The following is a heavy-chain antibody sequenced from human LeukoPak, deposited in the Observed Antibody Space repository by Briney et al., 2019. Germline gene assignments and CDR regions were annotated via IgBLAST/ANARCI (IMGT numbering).Heavy chain of an antibody. V-gene: IGHV3-23*01. CDR3: AKVGFSEMEWLLYSDH. D-gene: IGHD3-3*01. J-gene: IGHJ4*02. Sequence: SGGSLRLSCAASGLTFSSYAMSWVRQAPGKGLEWVSAISGSSGHTYYADSVKGRFAISRDNSKNTLYLQMNSLRAEDTAVYYCAKVGFSEMEWLLYSDHWGQGTLVTVSS. CDR1: GLTFSSYA. CDR2: ISGSSGHT.